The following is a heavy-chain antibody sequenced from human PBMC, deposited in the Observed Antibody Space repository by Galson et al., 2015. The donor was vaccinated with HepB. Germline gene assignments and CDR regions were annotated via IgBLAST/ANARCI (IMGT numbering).Heavy chain of an antibody. CDR2: INPSGGST. Sequence: SVKVSCKASGYTFYSYYMHWVRQAPGQGLEWMGIINPSGGSTSYAQKFQGRVTMTRDTSASTVYMELSSLRSEDTAIYYCARDGFLPEYADSSGYSGSFDYWGQGTLVSVSS. CDR1: GYTFYSYY. D-gene: IGHD3-22*01. J-gene: IGHJ4*02. CDR3: ARDGFLPEYADSSGYSGSFDY. V-gene: IGHV1-46*02.